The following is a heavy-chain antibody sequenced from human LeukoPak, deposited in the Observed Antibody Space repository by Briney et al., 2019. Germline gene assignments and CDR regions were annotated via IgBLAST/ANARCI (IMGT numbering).Heavy chain of an antibody. D-gene: IGHD7-27*01. CDR2: TYYTGST. CDR1: GGSISSYY. CDR3: ASRLGRNYYGMDV. V-gene: IGHV4-59*01. Sequence: SETLSLTCTVSGGSISSYYWSWIRQPAGKGLEWIGFTYYTGSTNSNPSLKSRVTISVDTSKNQFSLKLSSVTAADTAVYYCASRLGRNYYGMDVWGQGTTVTVSS. J-gene: IGHJ6*02.